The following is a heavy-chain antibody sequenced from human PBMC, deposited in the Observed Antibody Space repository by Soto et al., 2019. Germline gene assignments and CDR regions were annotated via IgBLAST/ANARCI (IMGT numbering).Heavy chain of an antibody. Sequence: PGGSLRLSCEVSGFTLSMYSMTWVRQAPGKGLEWVAKIPQEGSDGHYVDSVKGRFTISRDNAKNSVYLQMNSLRAEDTAVYYCARDQLILPAHDLFYGPDVWGQGAKVTVSS. CDR3: ARDQLILPAHDLFYGPDV. D-gene: IGHD2-21*02. CDR2: IPQEGSDG. V-gene: IGHV3-7*03. J-gene: IGHJ6*02. CDR1: GFTLSMYS.